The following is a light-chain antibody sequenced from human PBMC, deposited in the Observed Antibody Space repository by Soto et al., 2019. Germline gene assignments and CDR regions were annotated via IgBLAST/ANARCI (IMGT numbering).Light chain of an antibody. J-gene: IGKJ1*01. CDR1: QSISSY. CDR3: QQTDSFPRT. Sequence: DIQMTQSPSSLSASVGDRVTITCRASQSISSYLNWYQHKPGKAPKLLIYAASSLQTGVPSRFSGSRSGTDFALTISSLQRDDFATYYRQQTDSFPRTFGQGTKADIK. CDR2: AAS. V-gene: IGKV1-39*01.